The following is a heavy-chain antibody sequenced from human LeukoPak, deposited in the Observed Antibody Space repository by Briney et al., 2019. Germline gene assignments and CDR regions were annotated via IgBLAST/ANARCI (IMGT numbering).Heavy chain of an antibody. CDR1: GFTVTDNY. V-gene: IGHV3-48*04. CDR3: ARGGYSDYDYVSPFDN. Sequence: QSGGSLRLSCAASGFTVTDNYMNWVRQAPGKGLEWVSYISSSSSSIYYADSVKGRFTISRDNAKKLLYLQMNSLRAEDTAVYYCARGGYSDYDYVSPFDNWGQGALVTVSS. D-gene: IGHD5-12*01. J-gene: IGHJ4*02. CDR2: ISSSSSSI.